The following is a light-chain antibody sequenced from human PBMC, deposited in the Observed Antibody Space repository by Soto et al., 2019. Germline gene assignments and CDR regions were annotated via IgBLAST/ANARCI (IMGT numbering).Light chain of an antibody. Sequence: EIVLTQSPGTLSLSPGERATLSCRASQSFSSAYLAWYQQRPGQSPRLLIYAASRRATGIADRFSGSGSGTDFTLTISSLEPEDFAVYYCQQFGDSPYTFGQGTKVEIK. V-gene: IGKV3-20*01. J-gene: IGKJ2*01. CDR3: QQFGDSPYT. CDR2: AAS. CDR1: QSFSSAY.